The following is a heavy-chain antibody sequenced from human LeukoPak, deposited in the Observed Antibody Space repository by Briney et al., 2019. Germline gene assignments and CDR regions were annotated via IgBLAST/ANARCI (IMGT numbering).Heavy chain of an antibody. CDR1: GGTFSSYA. J-gene: IGHJ3*02. D-gene: IGHD6-6*01. CDR3: ASGGYSSSSDDAFDI. V-gene: IGHV1-69*13. Sequence: SVKVSRKASGGTFSSYAISWVRQAPGQGLEWMGGIIPIFGTANYAQKFQGRVTITADESTSTAYMELSSLRSEDTAVYYCASGGYSSSSDDAFDIWGQGTMVTVSS. CDR2: IIPIFGTA.